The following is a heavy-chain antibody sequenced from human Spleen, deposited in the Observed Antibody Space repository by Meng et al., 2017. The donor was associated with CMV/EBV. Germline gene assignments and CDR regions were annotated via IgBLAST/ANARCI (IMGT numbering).Heavy chain of an antibody. D-gene: IGHD1/OR15-1a*01. J-gene: IGHJ4*02. Sequence: HPHHPVPASFKLSPTSALPCALSGHSVSSTGAAWNWIRQSPSRGLEWLGRTYYRSKWYNDYAVSVKGRIAINPDTSKNQFFLQLNSVTPEDTAVYYCARDYGTSRPFEYWGQGILVTVSS. V-gene: IGHV6-1*01. CDR2: TYYRSKWYN. CDR1: GHSVSSTGAA. CDR3: ARDYGTSRPFEY.